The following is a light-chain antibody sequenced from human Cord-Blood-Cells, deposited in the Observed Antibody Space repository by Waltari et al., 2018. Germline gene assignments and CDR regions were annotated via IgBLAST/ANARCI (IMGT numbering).Light chain of an antibody. Sequence: QSALTQPASVSGSPGPSIPISCTGTTSDVRRYNYVSWYQQHPGKAPKLMIYEVSNRPSGVSNRFSGSKSGKTASLTISGLQAEDEADYYCSSYTSSSTWVFGGGTKLTVL. CDR1: TSDVRRYNY. CDR2: EVS. V-gene: IGLV2-14*01. CDR3: SSYTSSSTWV. J-gene: IGLJ3*02.